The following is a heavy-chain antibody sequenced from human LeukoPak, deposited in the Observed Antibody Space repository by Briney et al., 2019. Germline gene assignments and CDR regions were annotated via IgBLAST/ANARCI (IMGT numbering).Heavy chain of an antibody. J-gene: IGHJ4*02. CDR1: RFTFGSHA. V-gene: IGHV3-23*01. Sequence: PGGSLRLFCEASRFTFGSHAIYWVPHAPGRGLAWVAGIFGRGGSPDYADPVKGRFTVSIDNSRNTVNLQINILRAEDTAVYYCGKTRVGDGSGQKPAWPVDYWGQGTLVTVSS. CDR2: IFGRGGSP. D-gene: IGHD6-19*01. CDR3: GKTRVGDGSGQKPAWPVDY.